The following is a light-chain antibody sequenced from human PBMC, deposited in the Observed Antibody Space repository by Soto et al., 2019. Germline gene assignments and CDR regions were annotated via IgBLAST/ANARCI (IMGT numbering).Light chain of an antibody. CDR1: SSDIGGYDY. Sequence: QSALTQPASVSGSRGQSITISCTGTSSDIGGYDYVSWYQQRPGKAPKLMIYEVRYRPSGVSNRFSGSKSGNTASLTISGLQAEDEAEYYCSLYTTDSTYVFGTGTKVTGL. CDR3: SLYTTDSTYV. CDR2: EVR. J-gene: IGLJ1*01. V-gene: IGLV2-14*01.